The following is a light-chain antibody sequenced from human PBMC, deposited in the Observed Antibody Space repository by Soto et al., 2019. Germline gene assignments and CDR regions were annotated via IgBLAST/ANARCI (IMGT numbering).Light chain of an antibody. CDR1: SSDVGGYNY. J-gene: IGLJ3*02. V-gene: IGLV2-14*01. CDR3: TSYTSSITRYV. CDR2: DVT. Sequence: QSALTQPASVSGSPGQSITISCTGTSSDVGGYNYVSWYQQDPGKAPKLMIYDVTNRPSGVSNRFSCSKSGNTASLTISGLQAEDEADYYCTSYTSSITRYVFGGGTKLTVL.